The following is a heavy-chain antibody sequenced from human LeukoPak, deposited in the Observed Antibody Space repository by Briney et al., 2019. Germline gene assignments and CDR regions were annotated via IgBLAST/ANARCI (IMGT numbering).Heavy chain of an antibody. D-gene: IGHD2-2*01. J-gene: IGHJ5*02. CDR3: AKDHWPAASSGWFDP. V-gene: IGHV3-23*01. CDR2: ISGSGGST. Sequence: GGSLRLSCAASGFTFSSYAMSWVRQAPGKGLEWVSAISGSGGSTYYADSVKGRFTISRDNSKNTPYLQMNSLRAEDTAVYYCAKDHWPAASSGWFDPWGQGTLVTVSS. CDR1: GFTFSSYA.